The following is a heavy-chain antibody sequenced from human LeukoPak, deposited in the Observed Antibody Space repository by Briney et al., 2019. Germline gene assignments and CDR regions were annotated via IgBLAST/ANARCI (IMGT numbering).Heavy chain of an antibody. V-gene: IGHV5-51*01. Sequence: GESLKISCKGSGYSFTDYWIGWVRQMPGKGLEWMGIIYPGDSDTRYSPSFQGQVTISADKSISTAYLQWSSLKASDTAMYYCARGSHDRGYFGYFDTWGQGTLVTVSS. CDR3: ARGSHDRGYFGYFDT. D-gene: IGHD6-25*01. J-gene: IGHJ5*02. CDR2: IYPGDSDT. CDR1: GYSFTDYW.